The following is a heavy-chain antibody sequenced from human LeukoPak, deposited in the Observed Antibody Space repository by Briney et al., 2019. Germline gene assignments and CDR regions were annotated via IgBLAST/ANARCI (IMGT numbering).Heavy chain of an antibody. CDR3: ARGIDY. V-gene: IGHV4-34*01. J-gene: IGHJ4*02. Sequence: PSETLSLTCAVYGESFSGYYWSWIRQPPGKGLEWIGEINHSGSTNYNPSLKSRVTISVDTSKNQFSLKLSSVTAADTAVYYCARGIDYWGQGTLVTVSS. CDR1: GESFSGYY. CDR2: INHSGST.